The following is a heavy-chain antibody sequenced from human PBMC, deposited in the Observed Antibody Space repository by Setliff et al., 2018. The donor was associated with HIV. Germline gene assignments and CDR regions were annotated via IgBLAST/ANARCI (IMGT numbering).Heavy chain of an antibody. CDR3: ARGSDYIWGNYRFPFDY. CDR2: IYYSGST. Sequence: TSETLSLTCTVSGGSISSYYWSWIRKPPGEGLEWSGYIYYSGSTNYNPSLKSRVTIAVDTSKSQFSLKLSSGTAADTALYYCARGSDYIWGNYRFPFDYWGQGTLVTVSS. J-gene: IGHJ4*02. D-gene: IGHD3-16*02. V-gene: IGHV4-59*12. CDR1: GGSISSYY.